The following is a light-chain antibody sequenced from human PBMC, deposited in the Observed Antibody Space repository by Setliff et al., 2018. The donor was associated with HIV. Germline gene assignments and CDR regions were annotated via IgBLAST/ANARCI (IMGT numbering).Light chain of an antibody. V-gene: IGLV2-14*03. CDR2: DVS. CDR1: NNDIGDYNY. Sequence: QSALTQPASVSWFPGQSITISCTGTNNDIGDYNYVSWYQQHPGKAPKLIIYDVSYRPSGVSDRFSGSKSGNTASLTISGLQAEDEAYYYCSSYRRTSTWVFGGGTKVTVL. J-gene: IGLJ3*02. CDR3: SSYRRTSTWV.